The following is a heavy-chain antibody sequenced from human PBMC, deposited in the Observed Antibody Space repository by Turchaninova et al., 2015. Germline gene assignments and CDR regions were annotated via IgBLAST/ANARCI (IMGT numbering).Heavy chain of an antibody. J-gene: IGHJ2*01. CDR2: IKHSVSN. CDR1: ARPVSGYY. Sequence: QVQLQQWGAGLLRPSESMTLTCAVYARPVSGYYWQRIRKPPGKGLDWIGDIKHSVSNNSSPSRKRRVLISIDTSKNQFSLSLAAVTAADTSVYYCARGLSPRGYSFSSWYVDLWGRGTLVTVSS. V-gene: IGHV4-34*02. D-gene: IGHD5-18*01. CDR3: ARGLSPRGYSFSSWYVDL.